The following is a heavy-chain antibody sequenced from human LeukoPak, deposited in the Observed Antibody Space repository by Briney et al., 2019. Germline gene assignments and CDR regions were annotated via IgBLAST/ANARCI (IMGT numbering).Heavy chain of an antibody. J-gene: IGHJ6*03. CDR1: GYTFTSYD. CDR2: MNPNSGNT. CDR3: ARGSKDIVVVPAAEDYYYYYYMDV. V-gene: IGHV1-8*01. Sequence: ASVKVSCKASGYTFTSYDINWVRQATGQGLEWMGWMNPNSGNTGYAQKFQGRVTMTRNTSISTAYMELSSLRSEDTAVYYCARGSKDIVVVPAAEDYYYYYYMDVWGKGTSVTVSS. D-gene: IGHD2-2*01.